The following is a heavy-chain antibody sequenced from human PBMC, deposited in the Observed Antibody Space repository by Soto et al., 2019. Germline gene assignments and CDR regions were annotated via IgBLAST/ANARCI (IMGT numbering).Heavy chain of an antibody. J-gene: IGHJ5*02. CDR2: INPSGGSR. CDR3: AGGTLWFGEFSQFDP. Sequence: QVHLVQSGAEVMKPGASVKVSCRAAGRAFSTTYIHWVRQAPGQGLEWMGIINPSGGSRSYSQTFQGRVTMTGDMSTVYMELSSLTFEDTAVYYCAGGTLWFGEFSQFDPWGQGTLVTVSS. CDR1: GRAFSTTY. V-gene: IGHV1-46*01. D-gene: IGHD3-10*01.